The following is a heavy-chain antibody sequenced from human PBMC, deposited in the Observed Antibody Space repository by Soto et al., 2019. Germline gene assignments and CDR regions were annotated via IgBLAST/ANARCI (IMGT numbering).Heavy chain of an antibody. D-gene: IGHD2-8*01. CDR1: GGSISDDTYY. CDR2: IYYSGTS. V-gene: IGHV4-39*01. J-gene: IGHJ5*02. CDR3: ARLHCTNPGCFPLEP. Sequence: QLQLQESGPGLVKPSETLSLTCTVSGGSISDDTYYWGWIRQPPGKGLEWIGSIYYSGTSSYNPSLESRVTMSVDTSKKQCSLRLRSVTATDTSVYYCARLHCTNPGCFPLEPWGHGTLVIVSS.